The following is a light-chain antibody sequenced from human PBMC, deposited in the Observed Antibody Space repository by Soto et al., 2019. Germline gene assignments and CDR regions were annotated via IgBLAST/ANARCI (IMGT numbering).Light chain of an antibody. V-gene: IGKV1-13*02. Sequence: AIQLTQSPSSLSASVGDRVTITCRASQGISSALAWYQHQPGKAPRLLIYADSSLKSGVTSRFSGSGSGTDFTLTISSLQPEDFATYYCQQFNSYPFTFGPGTKLDVK. CDR1: QGISSA. CDR3: QQFNSYPFT. CDR2: ADS. J-gene: IGKJ3*01.